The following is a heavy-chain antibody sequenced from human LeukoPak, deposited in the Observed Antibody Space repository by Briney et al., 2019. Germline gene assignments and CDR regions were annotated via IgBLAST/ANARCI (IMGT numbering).Heavy chain of an antibody. D-gene: IGHD5/OR15-5a*01. CDR1: GGSINTGDYY. V-gene: IGHV4-39*07. CDR2: LFYTGNT. J-gene: IGHJ4*02. Sequence: SETLSLTCTVSGGSINTGDYYWTWIRQPPGKGLEWIGSLFYTGNTYYNPSLKTRVTISIDTSKNQFSLRLSSVTAADTAVYYCARENIVSTRDFDYWGQGTLVTVSS. CDR3: ARENIVSTRDFDY.